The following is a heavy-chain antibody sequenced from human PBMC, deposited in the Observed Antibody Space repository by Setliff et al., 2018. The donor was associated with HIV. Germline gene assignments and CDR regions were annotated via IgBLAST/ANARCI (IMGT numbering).Heavy chain of an antibody. CDR1: GYTFTGYY. D-gene: IGHD4-4*01. CDR3: VKEYHTEVTDTRVANYFDY. V-gene: IGHV1-46*01. Sequence: GASVKVSCKASGYTFTGYYMHWVRQAPGQGLEYMGIINPSDGTTDYTQKFQDRVTMTSDTSTSTVYMELRSLRSEDTAIYYCVKEYHTEVTDTRVANYFDYWGQGTLVTVSA. CDR2: INPSDGTT. J-gene: IGHJ4*02.